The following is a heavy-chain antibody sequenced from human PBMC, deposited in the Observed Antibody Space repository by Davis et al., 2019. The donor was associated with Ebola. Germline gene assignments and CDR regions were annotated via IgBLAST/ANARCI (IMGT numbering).Heavy chain of an antibody. CDR1: GFSLSTRGVG. CDR2: IYCDDDK. Sequence: SGPTLVKPTQTLTLTCTFSGFSLSTRGVGVGWIRQPPGKALEWLALIYCDDDKRYSPSLKSRLTITKDTSKNQVVLTMTNMDPVDTATYYCAHMRSVRYCSGGSCRYYYYGMDVWGKGTTVTVSS. D-gene: IGHD2-15*01. J-gene: IGHJ6*04. CDR3: AHMRSVRYCSGGSCRYYYYGMDV. V-gene: IGHV2-5*02.